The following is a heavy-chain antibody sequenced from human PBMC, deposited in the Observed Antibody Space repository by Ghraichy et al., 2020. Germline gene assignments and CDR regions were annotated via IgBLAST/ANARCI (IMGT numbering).Heavy chain of an antibody. CDR2: ISGSGGST. CDR3: AISPNSLYGLDV. D-gene: IGHD5-18*01. V-gene: IGHV3-23*01. Sequence: LSLTCAASGFTFRSYAMSWVRQAPGKGLEWVSAISGSGGSTYYADSVKGRFTISRDNSKDTLYLQVNSLRAEDTAVYYCAISPNSLYGLDVWGQGTTVTVSS. CDR1: GFTFRSYA. J-gene: IGHJ6*02.